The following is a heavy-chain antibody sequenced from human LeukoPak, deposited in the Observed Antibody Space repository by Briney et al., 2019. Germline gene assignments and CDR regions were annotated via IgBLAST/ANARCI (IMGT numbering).Heavy chain of an antibody. V-gene: IGHV3-7*01. CDR2: IDEAGKDR. CDR1: GFSFDSFY. D-gene: IGHD3-16*01. J-gene: IGHJ4*02. CDR3: ARSRPGGVFNFFDS. Sequence: GGSLRLPCTASGFSFDSFYMNWVRQAPGKGLEWVANIDEAGKDRYYADSVKARFTISRDNTKSSLYLDMTSLTAEDTAIYFCARSRPGGVFNFFDSWGQGVLVPVSS.